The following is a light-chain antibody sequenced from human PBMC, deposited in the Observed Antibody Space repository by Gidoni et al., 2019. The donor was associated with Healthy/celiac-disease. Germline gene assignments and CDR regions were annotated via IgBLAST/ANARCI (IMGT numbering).Light chain of an antibody. CDR3: QCYDSSLSGSV. Sequence: QSVLTQPLSVSAAPGQRVTISCTGSSSNIWAGYDVHWYQQLPGTAPKLLIYGNSNRPSGVPDRFSGSKSGTSASLAIPGLQAEDEADYYCQCYDSSLSGSVFGTGTKITVL. CDR1: SSNIWAGYD. CDR2: GNS. J-gene: IGLJ1*01. V-gene: IGLV1-40*01.